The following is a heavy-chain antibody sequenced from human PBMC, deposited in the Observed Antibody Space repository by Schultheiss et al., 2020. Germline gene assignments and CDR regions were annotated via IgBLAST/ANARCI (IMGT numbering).Heavy chain of an antibody. CDR1: GGSFSGYY. Sequence: SETLSLTCAVYGGSFSGYYWSWIRQPPGKGLGWIGEINHSGSTNYNPSLKSRVTISVDTSKNQFSLKLSSVTAADTAVYYCARENYYDTPFDYWGQGALVTVSS. CDR3: ARENYYDTPFDY. D-gene: IGHD3-22*01. J-gene: IGHJ4*02. V-gene: IGHV4-34*01. CDR2: INHSGST.